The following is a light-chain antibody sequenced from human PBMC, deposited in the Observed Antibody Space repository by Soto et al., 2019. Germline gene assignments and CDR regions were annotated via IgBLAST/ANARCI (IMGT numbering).Light chain of an antibody. CDR3: QQVNTYPRT. Sequence: DIQLTQSPSFLSASVGDRVTITCRASQGISSYLAWYQQKPGKAPNVLISAASTLQSGVPSRFSGSGSGTEFTLTISSLQPEDFATYYCQQVNTYPRTFGQGTKLEIK. J-gene: IGKJ2*01. CDR2: AAS. V-gene: IGKV1-9*01. CDR1: QGISSY.